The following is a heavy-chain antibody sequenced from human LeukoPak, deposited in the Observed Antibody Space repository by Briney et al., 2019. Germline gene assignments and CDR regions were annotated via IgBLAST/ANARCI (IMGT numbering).Heavy chain of an antibody. CDR1: GGSFSGYY. J-gene: IGHJ4*02. V-gene: IGHV4-34*01. CDR3: ARGYYYDSSAYFDY. Sequence: SETLSLTCAVYGGSFSGYYWSWIRQPPGKGLEWIGEINHSGNTNYNPSLKSRVTTSVDTSKNQFSLKLSSVTAADTAVYYCARGYYYDSSAYFDYWGQGTLVTVSS. CDR2: INHSGNT. D-gene: IGHD3-22*01.